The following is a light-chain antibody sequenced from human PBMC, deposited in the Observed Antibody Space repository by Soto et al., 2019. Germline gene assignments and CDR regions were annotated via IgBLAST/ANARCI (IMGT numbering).Light chain of an antibody. J-gene: IGKJ3*01. CDR1: RSISNY. CDR3: QQSYTAPYT. CDR2: GAS. V-gene: IGKV1-39*01. Sequence: DIQMTQSLSSLSASVGDAVSLTCRASRSISNYLNWYQQKPGRAPKLLISGASSLQRGVPSRFSGSGSGTTFTLTITSLQPDDFAIYFCQQSYTAPYTFGPGTKVEIK.